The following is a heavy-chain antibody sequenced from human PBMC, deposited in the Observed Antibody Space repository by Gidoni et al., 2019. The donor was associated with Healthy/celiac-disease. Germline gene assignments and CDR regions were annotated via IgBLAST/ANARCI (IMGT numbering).Heavy chain of an antibody. CDR1: GYSISRGYY. D-gene: IGHD6-19*01. Sequence: QLQLQESGPGLVKPSETLSLTCTVSGYSISRGYYWGWIRRPPGQGLEWIGSIYHSGRTYYNPSLKSRVTISVETSKNQFSLKLSSVTAADTAVYYCARSGTSGWYKDAFDIWGQGTMVTVSS. J-gene: IGHJ3*02. CDR2: IYHSGRT. CDR3: ARSGTSGWYKDAFDI. V-gene: IGHV4-38-2*02.